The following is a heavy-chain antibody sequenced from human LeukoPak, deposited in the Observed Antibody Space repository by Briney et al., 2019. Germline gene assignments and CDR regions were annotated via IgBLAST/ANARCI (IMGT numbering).Heavy chain of an antibody. CDR1: GFTFSSYA. Sequence: GGSLRLSCAASGFTFSSYAMHWVRQAPGKGLEWVAVISYDGSNKYYADSVKGRFTISRDNSKNTLYLQMNSLRAEDTAVYYCASLVVITPNFDYWGQGTLVTVSS. V-gene: IGHV3-30-3*01. CDR3: ASLVVITPNFDY. D-gene: IGHD3-22*01. J-gene: IGHJ4*02. CDR2: ISYDGSNK.